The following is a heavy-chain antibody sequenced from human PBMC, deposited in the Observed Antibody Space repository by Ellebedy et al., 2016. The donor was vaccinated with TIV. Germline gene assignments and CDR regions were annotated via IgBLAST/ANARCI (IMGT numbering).Heavy chain of an antibody. Sequence: GESLKISCAVSGFPFSRYWMSWVRQAPGKGLEWVSAILGSGISTHYADSVKGRFSISRDNSKSTLYLQMSSLRAEDTAVYYCAKSFGSENYQEYFFDYWGQGTLVTVSS. D-gene: IGHD3-10*01. J-gene: IGHJ4*02. V-gene: IGHV3-23*01. CDR2: ILGSGIST. CDR3: AKSFGSENYQEYFFDY. CDR1: GFPFSRYW.